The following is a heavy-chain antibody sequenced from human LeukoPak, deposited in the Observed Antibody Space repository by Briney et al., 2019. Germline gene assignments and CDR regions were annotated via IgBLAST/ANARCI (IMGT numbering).Heavy chain of an antibody. V-gene: IGHV3-23*01. CDR3: AKSGGPNYFDY. CDR2: ISGIGGGT. J-gene: IGHJ4*02. D-gene: IGHD6-19*01. CDR1: GFTFSTYV. Sequence: GGSLRLSCAASGFTFSTYVMSWVRQAPGKGLEWVSTISGIGGGTNYADSVKGRFTISRDSSKNTMYLQMNSLRAEDTAVYYCAKSGGPNYFDYWGQGTLVTVSS.